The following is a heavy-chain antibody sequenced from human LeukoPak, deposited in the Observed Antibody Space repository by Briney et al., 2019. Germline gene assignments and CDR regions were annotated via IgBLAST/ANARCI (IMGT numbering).Heavy chain of an antibody. CDR1: GFTFSRYW. J-gene: IGHJ4*02. Sequence: GGSLRLSCAASGFTFSRYWMHWVRQAPGKGLVWVSRINSDGSSTSYADSVKGRFTISRDNAKNTLYLQMNSLRAEDTAVYYCARRGVPAATAYYFDYWGQGTLVTVSS. CDR2: INSDGSST. V-gene: IGHV3-74*01. CDR3: ARRGVPAATAYYFDY. D-gene: IGHD2-2*01.